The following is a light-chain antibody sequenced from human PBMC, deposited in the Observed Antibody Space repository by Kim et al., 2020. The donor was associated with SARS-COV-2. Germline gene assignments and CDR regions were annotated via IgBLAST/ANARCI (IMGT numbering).Light chain of an antibody. CDR1: QGIGND. Sequence: SASVGDRVTIACRASQGIGNDINWYQQKPGKAPKLLISYASTLHSGVPSRFIGSGSGTDFTLTINSLQPEDFATYFCLQSLATPWTFGQGTKLEI. CDR3: LQSLATPWT. V-gene: IGKV1-39*01. CDR2: YAS. J-gene: IGKJ1*01.